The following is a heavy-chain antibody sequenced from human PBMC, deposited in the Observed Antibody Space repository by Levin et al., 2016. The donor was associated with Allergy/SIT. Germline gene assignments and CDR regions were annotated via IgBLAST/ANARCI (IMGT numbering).Heavy chain of an antibody. CDR2: INWNGGST. CDR3: ARGVPYTYFDY. V-gene: IGHV3-20*01. J-gene: IGHJ4*02. Sequence: VRQAPGKGLEWVSGINWNGGSTGYIKSVEGRFTISRDKAKKSLYLQMNSLRAEDTAFYHCARGVPYTYFDYWGQGILVTVSS. D-gene: IGHD4-11*01.